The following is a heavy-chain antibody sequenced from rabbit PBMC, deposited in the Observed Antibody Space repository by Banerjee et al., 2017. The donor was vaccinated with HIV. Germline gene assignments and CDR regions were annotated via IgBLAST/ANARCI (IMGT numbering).Heavy chain of an antibody. CDR3: AREEFYFNL. CDR1: GFSFSHYYY. Sequence: QEQLEESGGGLVTPGGTLTLTCTASGFSFSHYYYMCCVRQDTGKGLEWIASIDGGTGRSCCASWAKGRLSISKTSSTTVTLQMNSLTAADTASYFCAREEFYFNLWGPGTLVTV. J-gene: IGHJ4*01. V-gene: IGHV1S45*01. CDR2: IDGGTGRS.